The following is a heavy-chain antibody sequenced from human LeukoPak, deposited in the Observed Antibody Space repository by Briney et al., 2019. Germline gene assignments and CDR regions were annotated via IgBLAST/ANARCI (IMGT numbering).Heavy chain of an antibody. CDR3: ARGNSGYDSYYFDY. D-gene: IGHD5-12*01. CDR1: GGSISSGDYY. V-gene: IGHV4-30-4*08. Sequence: SETLSLTCTVSGGSISSGDYYWSWIRQPPGKGLEWIGYIYYSGSTYYNPSLKSRVTISVDTSKNQFSLKLSSVTAADTAVYYCARGNSGYDSYYFDYWGQGTLVTVSS. CDR2: IYYSGST. J-gene: IGHJ4*02.